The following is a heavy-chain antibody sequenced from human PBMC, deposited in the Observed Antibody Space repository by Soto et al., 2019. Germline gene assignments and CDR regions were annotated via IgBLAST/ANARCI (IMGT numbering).Heavy chain of an antibody. D-gene: IGHD3-9*01. CDR3: ARDGGYDILTGYYEDY. CDR1: GGSISSGDYY. Sequence: TLSLTCTVSGGSISSGDYYWSWIRQPPGKGLEWIGYIYYSGSTYYNPSLKSRVTISVDTSKNQFSLKLSSVTAADTAVYYCARDGGYDILTGYYEDYWGQGTLVTVSS. V-gene: IGHV4-30-4*01. CDR2: IYYSGST. J-gene: IGHJ4*02.